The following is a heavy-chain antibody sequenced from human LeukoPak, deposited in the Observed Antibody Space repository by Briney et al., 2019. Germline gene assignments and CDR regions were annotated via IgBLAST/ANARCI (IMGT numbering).Heavy chain of an antibody. V-gene: IGHV3-30*18. CDR2: VSYDGSNK. CDR3: AKERIDDSVLMEYATGGCDY. D-gene: IGHD2-8*01. CDR1: GVTFSSYG. J-gene: IGHJ4*02. Sequence: PGRSLRLSCAASGVTFSSYGMHWVRQAPGKGLEWVAVVSYDGSNKYYADSVKGRFTISRDNSKNPLYLQMNSLRGGETAVYYRAKERIDDSVLMEYATGGCDYWGQGTLVTVSS.